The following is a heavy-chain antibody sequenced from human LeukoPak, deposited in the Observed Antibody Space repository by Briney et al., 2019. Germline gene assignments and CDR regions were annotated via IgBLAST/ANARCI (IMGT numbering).Heavy chain of an antibody. J-gene: IGHJ4*02. D-gene: IGHD2-15*01. CDR2: IQFDGSEE. CDR1: GFTFSSYA. Sequence: QPGRSLRLSCAASGFTFSSYAMHWVRQAPGKGLEWVAFIQFDGSEEFYADSVKGRFTISRDNSKNTLYLQMNSLRAEDTSVYYCAEDQKLQPFHYWGQGTLVTVSS. V-gene: IGHV3-30*04. CDR3: AEDQKLQPFHY.